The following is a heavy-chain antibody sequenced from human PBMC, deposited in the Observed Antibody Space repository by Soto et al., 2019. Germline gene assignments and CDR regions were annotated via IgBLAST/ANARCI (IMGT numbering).Heavy chain of an antibody. Sequence: QITLKESGPTLVRPTQTLTLTCTFSGFSLSTSGLGVGWIRQPPGKALEWLALIYWNDDKRYSPSLKARLTITKDTSKNQVVLTMTNMDPVDTATYYCAHRPSGWYLFDYWGQGTRVTVSS. V-gene: IGHV2-5*01. D-gene: IGHD6-19*01. CDR3: AHRPSGWYLFDY. CDR2: IYWNDDK. J-gene: IGHJ4*02. CDR1: GFSLSTSGLG.